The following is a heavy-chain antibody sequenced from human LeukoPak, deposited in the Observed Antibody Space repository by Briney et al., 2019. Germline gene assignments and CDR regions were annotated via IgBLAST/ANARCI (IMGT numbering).Heavy chain of an antibody. V-gene: IGHV4-39*07. D-gene: IGHD6-13*01. CDR2: IYYSGST. CDR3: ARVRYSSSWFWFDP. Sequence: PSETLSLTCTVSGGSISSSSYYWGWIRQPPGQGLEWIGSIYYSGSTYYNPSLKSRVTISVDTSKNQFSLKLSSVTAADTAVYYCARVRYSSSWFWFDPWGQGTLVTVSS. J-gene: IGHJ5*02. CDR1: GGSISSSSYY.